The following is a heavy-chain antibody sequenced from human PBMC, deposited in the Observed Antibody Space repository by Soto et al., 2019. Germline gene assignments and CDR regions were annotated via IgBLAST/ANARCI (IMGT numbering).Heavy chain of an antibody. V-gene: IGHV3-30*18. CDR1: GFTFNNYG. D-gene: IGHD3-22*01. CDR2: ISFDGSDK. Sequence: QVQLVESGGGVVQPGRSLRLSCAASGFTFNNYGMHWVRQAPGKGLEWVAVISFDGSDKYYADSVKGRFTISRDNSKNTLYLQMNSLRPEDTAVYYCAKHDRRDSSCFADYWGQGMLVTVSS. J-gene: IGHJ4*02. CDR3: AKHDRRDSSCFADY.